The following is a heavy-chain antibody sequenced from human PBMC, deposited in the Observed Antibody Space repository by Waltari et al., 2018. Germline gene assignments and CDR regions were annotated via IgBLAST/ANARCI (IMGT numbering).Heavy chain of an antibody. D-gene: IGHD3-22*01. J-gene: IGHJ5*02. CDR3: ARARRGYYDSSGYT. CDR1: GGSFSGYY. CDR2: INHSEST. V-gene: IGHV4-34*01. Sequence: QVQLQQWGAGLLKPSETLSLTCAVYGGSFSGYYWSWIRQPPGKGLEWIGEINHSESTNYHPSLKSRVTISVDTSKNQFARKRSSVTAADTAVYYCARARRGYYDSSGYTWGQGTLVTVSS.